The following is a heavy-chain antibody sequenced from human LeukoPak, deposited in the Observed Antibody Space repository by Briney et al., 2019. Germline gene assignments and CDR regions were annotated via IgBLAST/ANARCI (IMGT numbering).Heavy chain of an antibody. CDR2: LLDSWRT. V-gene: IGHV4-59*11. J-gene: IGHJ4*02. CDR1: GASISTHY. Sequence: SGTLSLTCTVSGASISTHYWSWLRQPPGKGLERIGYLLDSWRTKDNPSPQSRVTLSADTSKNQFSLRLTSVTAADTAVYYCATIRRGSIYGYFDFWGQGILVTVSS. CDR3: ATIRRGSIYGYFDF. D-gene: IGHD5-18*01.